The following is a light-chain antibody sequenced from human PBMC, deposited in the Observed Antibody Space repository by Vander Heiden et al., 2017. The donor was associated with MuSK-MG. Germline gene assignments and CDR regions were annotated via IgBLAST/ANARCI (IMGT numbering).Light chain of an antibody. CDR3: QQSYSTPSIT. Sequence: DRQVTQSPASLSASVGDRVTITCRASQSISSYLNWYQQKPGKAPKLLIYSSSSLQSGVPSRFSGSGSGTDFTLTITSLQPEDFVTYYCQQSYSTPSITFGQGTRLEIK. V-gene: IGKV1-39*01. J-gene: IGKJ5*01. CDR2: SSS. CDR1: QSISSY.